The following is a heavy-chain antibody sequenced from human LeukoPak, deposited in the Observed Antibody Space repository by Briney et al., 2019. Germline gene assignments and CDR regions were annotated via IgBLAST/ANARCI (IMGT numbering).Heavy chain of an antibody. CDR1: GYTFSTYD. Sequence: VASVKVSCKASGYTFSTYDINWVRQATGQGREWMGWMNPNSGNTGYAQKFQGSVTMTRNTSISTAYMELSSLRSEDTAVYYCARKAIVAAGINWFDPWGQGTLVTVSS. CDR3: ARKAIVAAGINWFDP. V-gene: IGHV1-8*01. CDR2: MNPNSGNT. D-gene: IGHD6-13*01. J-gene: IGHJ5*02.